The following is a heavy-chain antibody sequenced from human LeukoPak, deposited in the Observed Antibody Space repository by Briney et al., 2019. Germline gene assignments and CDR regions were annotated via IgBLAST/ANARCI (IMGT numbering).Heavy chain of an antibody. V-gene: IGHV3-11*01. CDR2: ISNSGLSI. Sequence: GGSLRLSCEASGFTFSDYYMAWIRQAPGKGLEWASSISNSGLSINYADSVKGRFTISRDNAKDSLFLQMNSLRAEDTAMYYCARGRSFDHLFTFWGQGTLLTVSS. D-gene: IGHD3-9*01. CDR1: GFTFSDYY. CDR3: ARGRSFDHLFTF. J-gene: IGHJ4*02.